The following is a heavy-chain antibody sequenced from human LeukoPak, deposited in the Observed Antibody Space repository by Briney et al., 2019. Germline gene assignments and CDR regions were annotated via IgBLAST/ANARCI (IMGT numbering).Heavy chain of an antibody. Sequence: PGRSLRLSCVASGFTFSSYSMHWVRQAPGKGLEWVAVISRDGSTKYYADSVKGRFTISRDNSEKTLYLQMNSLRAEDTAVYYCTRDRIPSTAYYGMDVRGQGTTVAVSS. V-gene: IGHV3-30-3*01. CDR3: TRDRIPSTAYYGMDV. CDR2: ISRDGSTK. CDR1: GFTFSSYS. D-gene: IGHD4-17*01. J-gene: IGHJ6*02.